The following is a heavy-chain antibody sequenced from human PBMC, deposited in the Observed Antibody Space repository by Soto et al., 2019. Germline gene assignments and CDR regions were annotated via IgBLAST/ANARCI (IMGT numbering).Heavy chain of an antibody. CDR3: AIETVTMVRGPGLGMDV. J-gene: IGHJ6*02. CDR2: IYYSGST. V-gene: IGHV4-31*03. CDR1: GGSISSGGYY. Sequence: QVQLQESGPGLVKPSQTLSLTCTVSGGSISSGGYYWSWIRQHPGKGLEWSGYIYYSGSTYYNPSLKSRVTISVDTSKNQFSLKLSSVTAADTAVYYCAIETVTMVRGPGLGMDVWGQGTTVTVSS. D-gene: IGHD3-10*01.